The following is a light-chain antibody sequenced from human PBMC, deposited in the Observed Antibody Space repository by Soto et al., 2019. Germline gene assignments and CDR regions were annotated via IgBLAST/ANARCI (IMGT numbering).Light chain of an antibody. Sequence: EIVLTQSPGTLSLSPGERATLSCRASQTVTNRYLGWYQQKPGQAPRLLFFGASSRGTGIPDRFSGSGSGTDFTLTSSRLEPEDVAVYYCQQYGSSPITFGQGTRLEIK. CDR1: QTVTNRY. CDR3: QQYGSSPIT. CDR2: GAS. J-gene: IGKJ5*01. V-gene: IGKV3-20*01.